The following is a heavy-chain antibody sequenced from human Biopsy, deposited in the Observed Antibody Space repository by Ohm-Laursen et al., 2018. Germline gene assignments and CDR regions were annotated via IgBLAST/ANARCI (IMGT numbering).Heavy chain of an antibody. CDR1: GFTFSSYG. J-gene: IGHJ4*02. CDR2: VSVSGGNT. CDR3: AVVGEGY. V-gene: IGHV3-23*01. D-gene: IGHD1-26*01. Sequence: SLRLSCSASGFTFSSYGMTWVRQAPGKGLEWVSSVSVSGGNTYYAASVKGRVTIPRDDSKNTVYLQMNSLRAEDTAVYYCAVVGEGYWGQGTLVTVSS.